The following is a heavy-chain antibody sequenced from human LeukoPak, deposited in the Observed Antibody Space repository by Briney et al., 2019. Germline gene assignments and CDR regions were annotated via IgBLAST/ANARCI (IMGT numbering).Heavy chain of an antibody. V-gene: IGHV3-30-3*01. CDR2: ISYDGSNK. Sequence: GGSLRLSCAASGFTFSSYAMHWVRQAPGKGLGWVAVISYDGSNKYYADSVKGRFTISRDNSKNTLYLQMNSLRAEDTAVYYCARDVGYCSGGSCSAFDYWGQGTLVTVSS. CDR3: ARDVGYCSGGSCSAFDY. CDR1: GFTFSSYA. D-gene: IGHD2-15*01. J-gene: IGHJ4*02.